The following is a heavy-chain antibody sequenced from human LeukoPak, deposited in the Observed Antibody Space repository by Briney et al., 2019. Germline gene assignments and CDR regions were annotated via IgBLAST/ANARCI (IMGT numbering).Heavy chain of an antibody. Sequence: SETLSLTCTVYGGSFSGYCWSWIRQPPGKRLEWIGEITHSGSTNYNPSLKSRVIISADTSKNEFSLKLNSMTAADTAVYYCAAGSSPSYGNRHYDYWGQGALVTVSS. CDR1: GGSFSGYC. J-gene: IGHJ4*02. V-gene: IGHV4-34*01. CDR2: ITHSGST. D-gene: IGHD3-10*01. CDR3: AAGSSPSYGNRHYDY.